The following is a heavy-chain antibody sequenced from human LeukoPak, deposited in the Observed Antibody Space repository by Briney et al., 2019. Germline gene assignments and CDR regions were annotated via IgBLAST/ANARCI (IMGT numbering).Heavy chain of an antibody. Sequence: GGSLRLSCAASGFRFSTYWMSWVRQAPGKGLEWVAHIKHDGTEKNYVDPVKGRFTISRDNAKNSLYLQMNTLRAEDTAVYYCVGDPGDYWGQGTLVTVSS. CDR2: IKHDGTEK. J-gene: IGHJ4*02. V-gene: IGHV3-7*01. CDR3: VGDPGDY. CDR1: GFRFSTYW.